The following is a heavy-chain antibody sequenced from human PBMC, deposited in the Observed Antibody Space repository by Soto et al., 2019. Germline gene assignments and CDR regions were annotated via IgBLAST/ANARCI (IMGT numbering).Heavy chain of an antibody. CDR3: ANDKMDSSGWRRFDY. D-gene: IGHD6-19*01. CDR1: GFTFSSYA. Sequence: EVQLLESGGGLVQPGGSLRLSCAASGFTFSSYAMSWVRQAPGKGLEWVSAISGSGGSTYDADSVKGRFTISRDNSKNTLYLQMNSLRAEEKAVYYCANDKMDSSGWRRFDYWGQGTLVTVSS. CDR2: ISGSGGST. J-gene: IGHJ4*02. V-gene: IGHV3-23*01.